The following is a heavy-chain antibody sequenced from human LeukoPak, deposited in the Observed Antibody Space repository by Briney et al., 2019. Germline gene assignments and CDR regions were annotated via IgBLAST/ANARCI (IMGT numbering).Heavy chain of an antibody. Sequence: PSETLSLTCTVSGGSISSYYWSWIRQPPGKGLEWIGYIYTSGSTNYNPSLKSRVTISVDTSKNQFSLKLSSVTAADTAVYYCASTPLDDFWSGYYMDVWGKGTTVTVSS. V-gene: IGHV4-4*09. D-gene: IGHD3-3*01. CDR3: ASTPLDDFWSGYYMDV. J-gene: IGHJ6*03. CDR2: IYTSGST. CDR1: GGSISSYY.